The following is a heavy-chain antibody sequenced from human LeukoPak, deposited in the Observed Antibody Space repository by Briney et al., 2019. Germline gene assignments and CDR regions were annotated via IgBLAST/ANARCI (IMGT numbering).Heavy chain of an antibody. CDR1: GGSFSGYY. J-gene: IGHJ6*02. CDR3: ARVVRYYYGSGPPDV. Sequence: SETLSLTCAVYGGSFSGYYWSWIRQPPGKGLEWIGEINHSGSTNYNPSLKSRVTISEDTSKNQFSLKLSSVTAADTAVYYCARVVRYYYGSGPPDVWGQGTTVTVSS. CDR2: INHSGST. D-gene: IGHD3-10*01. V-gene: IGHV4-34*01.